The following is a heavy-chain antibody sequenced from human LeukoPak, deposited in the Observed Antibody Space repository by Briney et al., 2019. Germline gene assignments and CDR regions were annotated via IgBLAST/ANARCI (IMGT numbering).Heavy chain of an antibody. D-gene: IGHD3-9*01. CDR2: IYYSGST. Sequence: SETLSLTCTVSGGSISSYYWSWIRQPPGKGLEWIGYIYYSGSTNYNPSLKSRVTISVDTSKNQFSLKRSSVTAADTAVYYCARHVIGYYDILTGYSSLYYFDYWGQGTLVTVSS. CDR3: ARHVIGYYDILTGYSSLYYFDY. V-gene: IGHV4-59*08. J-gene: IGHJ4*02. CDR1: GGSISSYY.